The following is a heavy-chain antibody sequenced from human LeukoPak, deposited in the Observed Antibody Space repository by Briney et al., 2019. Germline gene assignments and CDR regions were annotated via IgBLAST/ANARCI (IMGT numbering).Heavy chain of an antibody. J-gene: IGHJ6*03. D-gene: IGHD2-2*01. CDR3: ARGDIVVVPAAIPDHYYMDV. CDR1: GYTFTSYG. V-gene: IGHV1-2*02. Sequence: ASVKVSCKASGYTFTSYGISWVRQAPGQGLEWMGWINPNSGGTNYAQKFQGRVTMTRDTSISTAYMELSRLRSDDTAVYYCARGDIVVVPAAIPDHYYMDVWGKGTTVTVSS. CDR2: INPNSGGT.